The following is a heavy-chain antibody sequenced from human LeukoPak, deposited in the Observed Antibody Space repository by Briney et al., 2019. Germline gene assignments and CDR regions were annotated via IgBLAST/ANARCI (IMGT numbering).Heavy chain of an antibody. Sequence: GGSLRLSCAASGFTFSGSAMSWVRQAPGEGLEWVSLISYSGANSYYTDSVRGRFTISRDNSKDTLFLQMNSLTAEDTAVYYCARNLNSPIAVAGSDYWGQGTLVTVSS. CDR2: ISYSGANS. D-gene: IGHD6-19*01. V-gene: IGHV3-23*01. CDR3: ARNLNSPIAVAGSDY. J-gene: IGHJ4*02. CDR1: GFTFSGSA.